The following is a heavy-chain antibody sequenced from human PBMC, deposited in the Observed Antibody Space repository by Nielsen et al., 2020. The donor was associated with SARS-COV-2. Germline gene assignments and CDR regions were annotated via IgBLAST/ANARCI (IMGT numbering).Heavy chain of an antibody. CDR1: GYTFTSYG. V-gene: IGHV1-18*01. D-gene: IGHD6-13*01. Sequence: ASVKVSCKASGYTFTSYGISWVRQAPGQGLEWMGWISAYNGNTNYAQKLQGRVTMTTDTSTSTAYMELRSLRSDDTAVYYCARARKIAAAGTGWGYWGQGTLVTVSS. CDR3: ARARKIAAAGTGWGY. CDR2: ISAYNGNT. J-gene: IGHJ4*02.